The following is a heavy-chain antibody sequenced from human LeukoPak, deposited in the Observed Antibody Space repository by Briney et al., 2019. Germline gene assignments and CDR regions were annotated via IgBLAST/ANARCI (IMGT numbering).Heavy chain of an antibody. CDR2: IRGSGDII. Sequence: GGSLRLSCAASGFTFSSYAMTWVRQAPGKGLEWGSTIRGSGDIIYYADSVKGRFTISRDNPKNTLYLQMNSLRAEDTAVYYCAKGRVGHSPAYYYGNDAFDIWGQGTMVTVSS. D-gene: IGHD3-22*01. V-gene: IGHV3-23*01. CDR3: AKGRVGHSPAYYYGNDAFDI. J-gene: IGHJ3*02. CDR1: GFTFSSYA.